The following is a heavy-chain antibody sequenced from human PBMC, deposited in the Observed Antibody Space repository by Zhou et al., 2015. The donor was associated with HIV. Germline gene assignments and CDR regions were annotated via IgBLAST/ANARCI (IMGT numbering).Heavy chain of an antibody. D-gene: IGHD5-12*01. V-gene: IGHV3-23*01. CDR1: IHLWRLC. CDR2: TSDGGGTT. Sequence: EVQLLESGGRLGTAWRVPETLLCSLWIHLWRLCHAWVRQAPGKGLDWVSVTSDGGGTTYYADSVRGRFTMSRDNSKNTVFLQMNSLRVEDTAVYYCAKGADTSGFYNCPLESWGQGTLVIVSS. J-gene: IGHJ5*02. CDR3: AKGADTSGFYNCPLES.